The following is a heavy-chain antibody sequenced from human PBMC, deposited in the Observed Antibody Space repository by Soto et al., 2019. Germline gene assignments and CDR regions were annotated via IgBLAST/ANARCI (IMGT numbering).Heavy chain of an antibody. CDR3: ARRSGYYYYFDY. Sequence: VASVKVSCKASGYTFTSYAMHWVRQAPGQRLEWMGWINAGNGNTKYSQKFQGRVTITRDTSASTAYMELSSLRSEDTAVYYCARRSGYYYYFDYWGQGTLVTVSS. CDR2: INAGNGNT. V-gene: IGHV1-3*01. D-gene: IGHD3-22*01. J-gene: IGHJ4*02. CDR1: GYTFTSYA.